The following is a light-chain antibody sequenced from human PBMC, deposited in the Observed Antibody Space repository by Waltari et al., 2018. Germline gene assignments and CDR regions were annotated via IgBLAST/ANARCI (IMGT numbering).Light chain of an antibody. CDR2: LGS. J-gene: IGKJ1*01. CDR3: MQALQTPWT. Sequence: DIVMTQSPLSLPVTPGEPASISCRSSQSLLHSNGYNYLDWYLQKPGQSPQLLIYLGSNRASGVPDRFSGSGSGTDFTLKINRVEAEDVGVYYCMQALQTPWTFGQGTKVEIK. V-gene: IGKV2-28*01. CDR1: QSLLHSNGYNY.